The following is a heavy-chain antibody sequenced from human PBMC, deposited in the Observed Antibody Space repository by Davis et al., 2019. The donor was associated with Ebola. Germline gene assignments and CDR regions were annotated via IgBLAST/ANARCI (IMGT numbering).Heavy chain of an antibody. Sequence: GGSLRLSCAASGFTFSSYGMHWVRQAPGKGLEWVSSISSGSAFLYYGDSVKGRFTISRDNAKNSLYLQMNSLRAEETAVDYCARDHGYCSGGSCYSSYFDYWGQGTLVTVSS. CDR3: ARDHGYCSGGSCYSSYFDY. V-gene: IGHV3-21*01. D-gene: IGHD2-15*01. CDR1: GFTFSSYG. CDR2: ISSGSAFL. J-gene: IGHJ4*02.